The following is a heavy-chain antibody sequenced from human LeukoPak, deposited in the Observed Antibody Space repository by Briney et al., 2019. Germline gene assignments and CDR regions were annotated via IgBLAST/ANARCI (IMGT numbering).Heavy chain of an antibody. Sequence: PSETLSLTCAVYGGSFSGYYWSWIRQPPGKGLEWIGEINHSGSTNYNPSLKSRVTISVDTSKNQFSLKLSSVTAADTAVYYCARQGSYYYVDYWGQGTLVTVSS. D-gene: IGHD1-26*01. CDR3: ARQGSYYYVDY. J-gene: IGHJ4*02. CDR1: GGSFSGYY. V-gene: IGHV4-34*01. CDR2: INHSGST.